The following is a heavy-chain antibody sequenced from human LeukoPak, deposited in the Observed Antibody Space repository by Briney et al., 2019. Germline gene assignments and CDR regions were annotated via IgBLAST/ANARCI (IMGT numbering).Heavy chain of an antibody. CDR2: INSDGSST. J-gene: IGHJ4*02. CDR1: GFTLSNYW. V-gene: IGHV3-74*01. Sequence: GGSLRLSCAASGFTLSNYWMHWVRLAPGKGLMWVSRINSDGSSTNYADSVKGRFTISRGTTKNTLYLQMDGLRAEDTAVYYCAKSPYDSSWSFDYWGQGTLVTVSS. CDR3: AKSPYDSSWSFDY. D-gene: IGHD6-13*01.